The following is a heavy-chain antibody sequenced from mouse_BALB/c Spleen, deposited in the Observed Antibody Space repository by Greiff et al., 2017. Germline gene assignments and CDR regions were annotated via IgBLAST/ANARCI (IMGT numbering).Heavy chain of an antibody. J-gene: IGHJ4*01. D-gene: IGHD2-1*01. CDR2: ISSGGSYT. CDR3: ARVNYGNYWAMDY. Sequence: EVQLVESGGGLVKPGGSLKLSCAASGFTFSSYAMSWVRQSPEKRLEWVAEISSGGSYTYYPDTVTGRFTISRDNAKNTLYLEMSSLRSEDTAMYYCARVNYGNYWAMDYWGQGTSVTVSS. V-gene: IGHV5-9-4*01. CDR1: GFTFSSYA.